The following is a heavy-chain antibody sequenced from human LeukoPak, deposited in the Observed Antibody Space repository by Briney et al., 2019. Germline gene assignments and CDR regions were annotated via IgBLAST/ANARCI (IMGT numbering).Heavy chain of an antibody. CDR2: ISSSSSYM. CDR1: GFTFSSYS. V-gene: IGHV3-21*04. Sequence: PGGSLRLSCAASGFTFSSYSMNWVRQAPGKGLEWVSSISSSSSYMYYADSVKGRFTISRDNAKNSLYLQMNSLRAEDTAVYYCARWDPLGYCSGGSCPWGDAFDIWGQGTMVTVSS. J-gene: IGHJ3*02. CDR3: ARWDPLGYCSGGSCPWGDAFDI. D-gene: IGHD2-15*01.